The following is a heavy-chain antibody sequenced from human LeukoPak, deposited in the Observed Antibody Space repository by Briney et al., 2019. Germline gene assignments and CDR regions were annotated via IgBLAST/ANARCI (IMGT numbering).Heavy chain of an antibody. CDR1: GGSVSSGLNK. CDR3: ARPYSGGWYGAFNI. D-gene: IGHD6-19*01. Sequence: SETLSLTCTVSGGSVSSGLNKWSWIRQPPGKGLEWIGDISYSGGASYNPSLRSRVTISVDTSKNQFSLKLSSVIAADTAVYYCARPYSGGWYGAFNIWGQGTMVTVSS. V-gene: IGHV4-61*01. J-gene: IGHJ3*02. CDR2: ISYSGGA.